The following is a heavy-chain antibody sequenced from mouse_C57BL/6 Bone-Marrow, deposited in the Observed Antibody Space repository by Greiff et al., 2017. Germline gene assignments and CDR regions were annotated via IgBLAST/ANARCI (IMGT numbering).Heavy chain of an antibody. D-gene: IGHD1-1*01. CDR1: GFTFSDYY. V-gene: IGHV5-16*01. Sequence: DVKLVESEGGLVQPGSSMKLSCTASGFTFSDYYMAWVRQVPEKGLEWVANINYDGSSTYYLDSLKSRFIISRDNAKNILYLQMSSLKSEDTATYYCARVGGSSYMFAYWGQGTLVTVSA. CDR2: INYDGSST. J-gene: IGHJ3*01. CDR3: ARVGGSSYMFAY.